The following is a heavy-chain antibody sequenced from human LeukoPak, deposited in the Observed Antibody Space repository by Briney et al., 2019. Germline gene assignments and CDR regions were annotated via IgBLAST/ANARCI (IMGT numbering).Heavy chain of an antibody. V-gene: IGHV3-7*03. Sequence: GGSLRLSCEASGFTFSNYWMTWVRQAPGKGLEWVANINQDGTEKYYVDSVKGRFTISRDNSKNTLYLQMNSLRAEDTAVYYCAKDSAGSGYFDYWGQGTLVTVSS. D-gene: IGHD3-22*01. J-gene: IGHJ4*02. CDR3: AKDSAGSGYFDY. CDR1: GFTFSNYW. CDR2: INQDGTEK.